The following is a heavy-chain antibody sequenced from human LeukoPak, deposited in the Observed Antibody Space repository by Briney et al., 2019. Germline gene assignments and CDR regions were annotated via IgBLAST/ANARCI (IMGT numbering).Heavy chain of an antibody. V-gene: IGHV3-21*01. Sequence: GESLRLSCAASGFTFTTYWLGWVRQPPGKGLEWVSSISSSSSYIYYADSVKGRFTISRDNAKNSLYLQMNSLRAEDTAVYYCARPLAYYYDSSGPQDYWGQGTLVTVSS. CDR3: ARPLAYYYDSSGPQDY. CDR1: GFTFTTYW. CDR2: ISSSSSYI. J-gene: IGHJ4*02. D-gene: IGHD3-22*01.